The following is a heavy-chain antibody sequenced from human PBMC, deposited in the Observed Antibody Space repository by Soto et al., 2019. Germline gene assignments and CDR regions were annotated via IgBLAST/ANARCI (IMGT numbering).Heavy chain of an antibody. CDR2: MNPNSGNT. D-gene: IGHD5-12*01. J-gene: IGHJ4*02. V-gene: IGHV1-8*01. CDR3: ARGLPYSGYDWFDY. Sequence: QVQLVQSGAEVKKPGASVKVSCKASGYTFTSYDINWVRQATGQGLEWMGWMNPNSGNTGYAQKFQGRVTMTRNTSISTDYMELSSLRSEDTAVYYCARGLPYSGYDWFDYWGQGTLVTVSS. CDR1: GYTFTSYD.